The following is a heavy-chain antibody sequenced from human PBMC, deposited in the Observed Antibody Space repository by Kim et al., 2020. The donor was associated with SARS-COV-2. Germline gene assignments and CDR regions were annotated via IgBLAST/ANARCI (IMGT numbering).Heavy chain of an antibody. CDR1: GFTFSNSC. CDR3: GRAGAYRFDY. Sequence: GGSLRLSCADSGFTFSNSCMHWVRQVPGKGLEWISRISSDGSITNHTDAVKGRCTISIDKAKNTLDLQLNRLSDKNTATDDYGRAGAYRFDYGCRGTLVT. V-gene: IGHV3-74*01. J-gene: IGHJ4*02. D-gene: IGHD3-10*01. CDR2: ISSDGSIT.